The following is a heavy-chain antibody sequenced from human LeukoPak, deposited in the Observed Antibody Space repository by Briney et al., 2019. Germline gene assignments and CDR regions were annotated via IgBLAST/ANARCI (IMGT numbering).Heavy chain of an antibody. J-gene: IGHJ4*02. CDR3: ARAHFSAYTGSE. Sequence: GASVKVSCKASGYSFTSHYMHWVRQAPGQGLEWVGGILPIIGATKNGQKLQGRVTFTADESTSTVYMELSSLRSEDTAIYYCARAHFSAYTGSEWGQGTLVTVSS. CDR1: GYSFTSHY. D-gene: IGHD3-16*01. V-gene: IGHV1-69*13. CDR2: ILPIIGAT.